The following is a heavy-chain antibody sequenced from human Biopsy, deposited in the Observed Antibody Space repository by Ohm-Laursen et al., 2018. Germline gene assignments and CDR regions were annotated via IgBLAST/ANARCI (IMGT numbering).Heavy chain of an antibody. D-gene: IGHD2-15*01. Sequence: SLRLSCAASGFTFSSYDMSWVRQAPGKGLEWVSSIRGSGDSTNYAASVKGRFTISRDNSKNTLFLQMNSLRAEDTAVYYCAKTGGGGSFYPHWGQGTLVTVSS. CDR3: AKTGGGGSFYPH. V-gene: IGHV3-23*01. CDR1: GFTFSSYD. CDR2: IRGSGDST. J-gene: IGHJ4*02.